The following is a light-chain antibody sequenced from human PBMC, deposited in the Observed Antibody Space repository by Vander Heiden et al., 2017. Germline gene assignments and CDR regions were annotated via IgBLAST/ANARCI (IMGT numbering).Light chain of an antibody. CDR2: DVN. J-gene: IGLJ3*02. V-gene: IGLV2-14*01. CDR1: SSDVGGYNY. CDR3: SSYTSSSTWV. Sequence: QSALTQPASVSGSPGQSLTISCTGTSSDVGGYNYVSWYQQHPGKAPKLMIYDVNNRPSGVSNRFSGSKSGNTASLTISGLQAEDEADYYCSSYTSSSTWVFGGGTKLTVL.